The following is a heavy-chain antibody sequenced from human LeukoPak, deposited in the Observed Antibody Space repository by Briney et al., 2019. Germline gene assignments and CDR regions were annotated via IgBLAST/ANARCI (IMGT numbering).Heavy chain of an antibody. V-gene: IGHV1-18*01. J-gene: IGHJ6*02. Sequence: ASEKVSCKASGYTFTTYGISWVRQAHGQGLEWMGWISAYKGNTNYAQKLQGRVTTTTETSTSTAYMELRSLRSDDTAVYYCARQHSSGYYSPHYYYGMDVWGQGTTVTVSS. CDR2: ISAYKGNT. CDR3: ARQHSSGYYSPHYYYGMDV. CDR1: GYTFTTYG. D-gene: IGHD3-22*01.